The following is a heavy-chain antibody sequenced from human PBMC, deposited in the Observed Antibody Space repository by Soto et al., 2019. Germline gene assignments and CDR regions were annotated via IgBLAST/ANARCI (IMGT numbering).Heavy chain of an antibody. J-gene: IGHJ4*02. CDR2: TSNSGST. Sequence: QVQLQESGPGLVNPSQTLSLTCTVSGGSITSSGYYWSWIRQHPVEGLEWIGFTSNSGSTSYNPPLKSRVTISVDTSSNQFSLNLKSVTAADTAVYYCARGGGSTKVDYWGQGTLVTVSP. V-gene: IGHV4-31*03. D-gene: IGHD2-2*01. CDR3: ARGGGSTKVDY. CDR1: GGSITSSGYY.